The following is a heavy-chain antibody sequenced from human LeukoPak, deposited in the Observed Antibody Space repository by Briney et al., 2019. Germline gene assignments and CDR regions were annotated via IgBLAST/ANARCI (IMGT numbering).Heavy chain of an antibody. V-gene: IGHV1-18*01. CDR3: ARAPRGAYCGGDCGSQH. Sequence: GASVKVSCKASGYTFTSYGISGVRQAPGQGLEWMGWISAYNGNTNYAQKLQGRVTMTTDTSTSTAYMELRSLRSDDTAVYYCARAPRGAYCGGDCGSQHWGQGTLVTVSS. CDR1: GYTFTSYG. CDR2: ISAYNGNT. J-gene: IGHJ1*01. D-gene: IGHD2-21*01.